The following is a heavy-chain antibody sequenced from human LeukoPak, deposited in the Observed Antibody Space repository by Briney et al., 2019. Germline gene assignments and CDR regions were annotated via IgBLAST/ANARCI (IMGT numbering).Heavy chain of an antibody. CDR2: IPLTGLT. J-gene: IGHJ4*02. Sequence: SETLSLTCGVSGGSISNTNWWSWVRQPPGQGLEWIGEIPLTGLTHYNPSLESRVTVSLDKSKNQLSLNLTSVTAADTAVYYCSRENGAFSPFGYWGQGTLVTVLS. CDR1: GGSISNTNW. V-gene: IGHV4-4*02. CDR3: SRENGAFSPFGY. D-gene: IGHD2-8*01.